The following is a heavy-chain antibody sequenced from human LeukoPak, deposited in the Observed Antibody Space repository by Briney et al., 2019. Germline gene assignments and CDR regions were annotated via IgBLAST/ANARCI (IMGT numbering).Heavy chain of an antibody. Sequence: SETLSLTCTVAGVSISSYYWSWIRQTHGKGLEWIGYFHNGGGIHYSPSLLGRATISAETSKNQFSLSLSSVTAADTAVYYCARILTIFGVVSKFDYWGQGALVTVSS. V-gene: IGHV4-59*01. D-gene: IGHD3-3*01. J-gene: IGHJ4*02. CDR2: FHNGGGI. CDR3: ARILTIFGVVSKFDY. CDR1: GVSISSYY.